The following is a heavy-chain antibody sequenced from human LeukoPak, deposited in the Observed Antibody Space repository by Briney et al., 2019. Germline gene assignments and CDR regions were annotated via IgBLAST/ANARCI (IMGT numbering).Heavy chain of an antibody. Sequence: KPSETLSLXCTVSGGSISSYYWSWIRQPAGKGLEWIGRIYTSGSTNYNPSLKSRVTMSVDTSKNQFSLKLSSVTAADTAVYYCARVKYYYDSSGYSYNWFDPWGQGTLVTVSS. D-gene: IGHD3-22*01. J-gene: IGHJ5*02. CDR3: ARVKYYYDSSGYSYNWFDP. CDR1: GGSISSYY. V-gene: IGHV4-4*07. CDR2: IYTSGST.